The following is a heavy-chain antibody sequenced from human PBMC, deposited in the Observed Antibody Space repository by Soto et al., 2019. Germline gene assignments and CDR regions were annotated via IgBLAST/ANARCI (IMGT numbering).Heavy chain of an antibody. CDR1: GGSISSYY. CDR3: ATDLGSYGY. Sequence: SETLSHTCTVSGGSISSYYWSWIRQPPGKGLEWIGEIYYSGSTNYNPSLKSRVTISVDKSKNQFSLKLSSVTAADTAVYYCATDLGSYGYWGQGTLVTVSS. V-gene: IGHV4-59*12. J-gene: IGHJ4*02. D-gene: IGHD1-26*01. CDR2: IYYSGST.